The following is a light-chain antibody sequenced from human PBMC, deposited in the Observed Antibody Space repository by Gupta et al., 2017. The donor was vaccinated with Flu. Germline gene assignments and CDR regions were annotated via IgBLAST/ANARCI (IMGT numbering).Light chain of an antibody. CDR2: DVS. CDR3: SSYTSISTFYV. V-gene: IGLV2-14*01. CDR1: SSDVGRSDS. J-gene: IGLJ1*01. Sequence: QSALTQPASVSGSPGQSITISCTGTSSDVGRSDSVSWYQQHPGKAPKVLIYDVSNRPAGVSSRFSGSKSGNTASLTISGLQAEDETDYYCSSYTSISTFYVFGTGTKVTVL.